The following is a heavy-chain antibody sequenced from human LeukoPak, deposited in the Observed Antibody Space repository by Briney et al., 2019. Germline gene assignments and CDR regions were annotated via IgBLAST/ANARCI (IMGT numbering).Heavy chain of an antibody. D-gene: IGHD1-26*01. V-gene: IGHV1-46*01. CDR3: ARVRVGATRDFDN. CDR1: GYTFTNYY. J-gene: IGHJ4*02. Sequence: ASVKVSCKASGYTFTNYYMHWVRQAPGQGLEWMGIIIPGGGSTSYAQKFQGRVTMTRDTSTSTVYMELSSLRSEDTAVYYCARVRVGATRDFDNWGQGTPVTVSS. CDR2: IIPGGGST.